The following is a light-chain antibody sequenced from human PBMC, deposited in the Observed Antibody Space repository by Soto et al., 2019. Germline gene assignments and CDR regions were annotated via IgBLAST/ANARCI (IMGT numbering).Light chain of an antibody. CDR2: DNN. CDR1: SSNVVNNY. J-gene: IGLJ1*01. CDR3: GTWDSRLSACV. Sequence: VLTQPPSVSAAPGQKVTISCSGSSSNVVNNYVSWYRRLPGTAPKLLIYDNNKRPSGIPDRFSGSKSGASATLGITGLQTGDEADYYCGTWDSRLSACVFGTGTRSPS. V-gene: IGLV1-51*01.